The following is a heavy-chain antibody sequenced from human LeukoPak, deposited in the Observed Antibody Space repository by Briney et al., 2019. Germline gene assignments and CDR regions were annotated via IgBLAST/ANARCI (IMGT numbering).Heavy chain of an antibody. CDR3: ALDYGDYVGYYYYYGMDV. D-gene: IGHD4-17*01. J-gene: IGHJ6*02. V-gene: IGHV1-69*13. Sequence: SVKVSCKASGGTFSSYAISWVRQAPGQGLEWMGGIIPIFGTANYAQKFQGRVTITADVSTSTAYMELSSLRSEDTAVYYCALDYGDYVGYYYYYGMDVWGQGTTVTVSS. CDR2: IIPIFGTA. CDR1: GGTFSSYA.